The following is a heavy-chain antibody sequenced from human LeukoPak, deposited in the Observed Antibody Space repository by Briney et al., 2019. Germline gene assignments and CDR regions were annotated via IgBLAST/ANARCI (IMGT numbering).Heavy chain of an antibody. CDR2: ISYDGSNK. V-gene: IGHV3-30-3*01. CDR3: ARDLGDPLWFGSNWFDP. J-gene: IGHJ5*02. D-gene: IGHD3-10*01. CDR1: GFTFSSYA. Sequence: GRSLRLSCAASGFTFSSYAMHWVRQAPGKGLEWVAVISYDGSNKYYADSVKGRFTISRDNSKNTLYLQMISLRAEDTAVYYCARDLGDPLWFGSNWFDPWGQGTLVTVSS.